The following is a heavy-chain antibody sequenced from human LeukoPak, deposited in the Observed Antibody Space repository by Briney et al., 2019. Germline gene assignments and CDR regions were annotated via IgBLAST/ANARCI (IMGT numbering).Heavy chain of an antibody. Sequence: SQTLSLTCTVSGGSISSGSYYWSWIRQPAGKGLEWIGRISTSGNTNYNPSLKSRVTISVDTSKNQFSLKLSSVTAADTAVYYCARVGTHYYYCMDVWGKGTTVTVSS. D-gene: IGHD6-13*01. CDR1: GGSISSGSYY. J-gene: IGHJ6*03. V-gene: IGHV4-61*02. CDR3: ARVGTHYYYCMDV. CDR2: ISTSGNT.